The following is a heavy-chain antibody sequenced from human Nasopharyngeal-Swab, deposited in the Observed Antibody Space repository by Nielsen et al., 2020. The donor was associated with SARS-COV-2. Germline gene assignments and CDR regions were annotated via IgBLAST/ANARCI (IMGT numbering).Heavy chain of an antibody. J-gene: IGHJ5*02. Sequence: GESLKISCAASGFTFRSYWMHWVRQVPGKGLVWVSRINEDGSITNYADSVEGRFTISRDNAKNTLFLHMNSLRAEDTAVYYCGRDLGGRLSTWGQGTLVTASS. CDR3: GRDLGGRLST. CDR1: GFTFRSYW. V-gene: IGHV3-74*01. CDR2: INEDGSIT. D-gene: IGHD3-16*01.